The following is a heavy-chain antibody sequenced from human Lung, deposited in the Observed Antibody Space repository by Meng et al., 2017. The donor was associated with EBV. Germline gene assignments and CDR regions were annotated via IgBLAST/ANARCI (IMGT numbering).Heavy chain of an antibody. CDR3: ARGVSDTAMVPYYFDY. CDR1: GGSISSGGYP. Sequence: QLHSAESGSGLLKPSQTLSLTCAVAGGSISSGGYPWSWIRQPPGKGLEWIGYIYHSGSTYYNPSLKSRVTISVDRSKNQFSLKLSSVTAADTAVYYCARGVSDTAMVPYYFDYWGQGTLVTVSS. V-gene: IGHV4-30-2*01. CDR2: IYHSGST. J-gene: IGHJ4*02. D-gene: IGHD5-18*01.